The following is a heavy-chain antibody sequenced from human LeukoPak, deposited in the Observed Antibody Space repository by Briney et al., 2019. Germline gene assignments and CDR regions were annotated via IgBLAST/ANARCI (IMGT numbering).Heavy chain of an antibody. D-gene: IGHD5-12*01. CDR3: ARTWLPFDC. J-gene: IGHJ4*02. CDR1: GFTFSSYS. CDR2: ISSGSSTI. V-gene: IGHV3-48*04. Sequence: GGSLRLTYAASGFTFSSYSMSWVRQAPGKGLEWVSYISSGSSTIYYADSVKGRFTISRDDAENSLYLQMISLRAEDTAVYYCARTWLPFDCWGQGTLVTVSS.